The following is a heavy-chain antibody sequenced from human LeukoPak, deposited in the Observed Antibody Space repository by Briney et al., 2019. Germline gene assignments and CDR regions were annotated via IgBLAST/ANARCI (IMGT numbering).Heavy chain of an antibody. CDR2: INPNSGGT. D-gene: IGHD3-10*01. Sequence: ASVKVSCTASGYTFTGYYMHWVRQAPGQGLEWMGWINPNSGGTNYAQKFQGRVTMTRDTSISTAYMELSRLRSDDTAVYYCASRGGGYYGSGSYSHWGQGTLVTVSS. J-gene: IGHJ4*02. V-gene: IGHV1-2*02. CDR3: ASRGGGYYGSGSYSH. CDR1: GYTFTGYY.